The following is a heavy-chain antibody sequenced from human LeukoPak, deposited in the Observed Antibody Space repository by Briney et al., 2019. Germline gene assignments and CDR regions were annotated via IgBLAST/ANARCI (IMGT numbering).Heavy chain of an antibody. D-gene: IGHD5-24*01. CDR3: TAVEMATIDDS. V-gene: IGHV3-73*01. CDR2: IRSKANSYAT. Sequence: GGSLRLSCAASGFTFSGSAMHWVRQASGKGLEWVGRIRSKANSYATAYAASVKGRLTISRDDSKNTAYLQMNSLKTEDTAVYYCTAVEMATIDDSWGQGTLVTVSS. J-gene: IGHJ4*02. CDR1: GFTFSGSA.